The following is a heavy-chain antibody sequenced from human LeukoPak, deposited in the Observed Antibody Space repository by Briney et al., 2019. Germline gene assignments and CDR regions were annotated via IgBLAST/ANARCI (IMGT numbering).Heavy chain of an antibody. CDR3: AREAYSSSWYSGYYYYMDV. CDR2: IYTSGST. Sequence: SETLSLTCTVSGGSISSYYWSWIRQPAGKGLECSGRIYTSGSTNYNPSLKSRVTMSVDTSKNQFSLKLSSVTAADTAVYYCAREAYSSSWYSGYYYYMDVWGKGTTVTVSS. D-gene: IGHD6-13*01. V-gene: IGHV4-4*07. J-gene: IGHJ6*03. CDR1: GGSISSYY.